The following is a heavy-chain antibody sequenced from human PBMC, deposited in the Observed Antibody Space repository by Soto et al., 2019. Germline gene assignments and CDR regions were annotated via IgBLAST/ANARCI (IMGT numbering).Heavy chain of an antibody. J-gene: IGHJ4*02. D-gene: IGHD1-26*01. CDR3: AKMVGATLVDY. CDR2: IHHSGST. V-gene: IGHV4-4*02. Sequence: QVQLQESGPGLVKPSGTLSLTCTVSGASISSTSSGDWWSWVRQPPGQGLEWIGEIHHSGSTNYNPSLTRRVTMSVDKSKNQFSLRLSSVTAADTAVYYCAKMVGATLVDYWGQGTLVTVSS. CDR1: GASISSTSSGDW.